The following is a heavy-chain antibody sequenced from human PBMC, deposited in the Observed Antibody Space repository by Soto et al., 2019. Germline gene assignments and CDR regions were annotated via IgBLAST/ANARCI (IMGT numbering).Heavy chain of an antibody. J-gene: IGHJ4*02. D-gene: IGHD4-17*01. CDR1: GYTFTSYA. Sequence: ASVKASCKASGYTFTSYAISWVQQAPGQGLEWMGWISAYNGNTNYAQKLQGRVTMTTDTSTSTAYMELRSLRSDDTAVYYCASGLYGVDFDYWGQGTLVTVSS. V-gene: IGHV1-18*01. CDR2: ISAYNGNT. CDR3: ASGLYGVDFDY.